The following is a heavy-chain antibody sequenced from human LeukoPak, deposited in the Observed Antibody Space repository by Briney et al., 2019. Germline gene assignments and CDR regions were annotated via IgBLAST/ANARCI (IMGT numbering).Heavy chain of an antibody. CDR3: ARLYLPATRFDY. Sequence: SETLSLTCSVSGDSITGYSWSWIRQTPGKGLEWIGYIYYNGDTHYNPSLNSRLSMSVDTPKNQFSLKLTSVTAADTAVYYCARLYLPATRFDYWGQGTLVTVSS. D-gene: IGHD5-24*01. CDR1: GDSITGYS. CDR2: IYYNGDT. J-gene: IGHJ4*02. V-gene: IGHV4-59*08.